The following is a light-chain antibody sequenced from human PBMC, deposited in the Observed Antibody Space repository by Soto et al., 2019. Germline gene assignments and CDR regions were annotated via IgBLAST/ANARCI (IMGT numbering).Light chain of an antibody. CDR1: QSISSSY. CDR3: QQYCSSSYT. Sequence: EIVLTQSPGTLPLSPGERATLSCRASQSISSSYLAWYQQKTGQAPRLLIDAASSRATGIPDRFSVSGSWTGFTLTISRLGPEDFAVYYCQQYCSSSYTFGQGTQLEIK. J-gene: IGKJ2*01. CDR2: AAS. V-gene: IGKV3-20*01.